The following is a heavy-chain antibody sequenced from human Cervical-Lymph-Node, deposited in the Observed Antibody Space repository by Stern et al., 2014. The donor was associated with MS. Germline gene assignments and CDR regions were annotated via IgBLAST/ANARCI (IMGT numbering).Heavy chain of an antibody. V-gene: IGHV3-30*03. Sequence: VQLVESGGGVVQPGGSLTLSCAASGFSLSNSGMHWVRQAPGQGLEWVAGMSFVGGNKKYGDSVKGRFSISRDMANNTLFLQMNSLRPEDTAVYYCMGVGDAMHVWGQGTTVIVSS. CDR2: MSFVGGNK. CDR1: GFSLSNSG. J-gene: IGHJ6*02. CDR3: MGVGDAMHV.